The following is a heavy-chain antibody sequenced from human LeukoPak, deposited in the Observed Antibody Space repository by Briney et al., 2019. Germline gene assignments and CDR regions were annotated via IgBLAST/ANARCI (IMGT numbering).Heavy chain of an antibody. CDR3: ARLADMVRGVIIESWFDP. CDR1: GGSISSSNW. CDR2: IYHSGST. Sequence: PSETLSLTCAVSGGSISSSNWWSWVRQPPGKGLEWIGEIYHSGSTNYNPSLKSRVTISVDKSKNQFSLKLSSVTAADTAVYYCARLADMVRGVIIESWFDPWGQGTLVTVSS. D-gene: IGHD3-10*01. V-gene: IGHV4-4*02. J-gene: IGHJ5*02.